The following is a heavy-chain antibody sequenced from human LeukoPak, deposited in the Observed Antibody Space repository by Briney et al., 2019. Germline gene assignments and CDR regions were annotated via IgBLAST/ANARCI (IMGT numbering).Heavy chain of an antibody. D-gene: IGHD3-22*01. Sequence: GGSLRLSCAASGFTFSSYWMSWVRQAPGKGLEWVANIKQDGSEKYYVDSVKGRFTISRDNAKNSLYLQMNSLRAQDTAVYYCARTYYYDSRSAFDIWGQGTMVTVSS. CDR2: IKQDGSEK. CDR3: ARTYYYDSRSAFDI. J-gene: IGHJ3*02. CDR1: GFTFSSYW. V-gene: IGHV3-7*01.